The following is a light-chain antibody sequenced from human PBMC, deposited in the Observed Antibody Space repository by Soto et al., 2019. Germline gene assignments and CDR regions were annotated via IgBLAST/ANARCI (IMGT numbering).Light chain of an antibody. Sequence: QSVLTQPPSVSAAPGQKVTIPCSGSSSNIGNNYVSWYQQLPGTAPKLLIYENNKRPSGIPDRFSGSKSGTSATLGITGLQTGDEADYYCGTWDSSLSAGGYVFGTGTKVTVL. CDR2: ENN. V-gene: IGLV1-51*02. J-gene: IGLJ1*01. CDR1: SSNIGNNY. CDR3: GTWDSSLSAGGYV.